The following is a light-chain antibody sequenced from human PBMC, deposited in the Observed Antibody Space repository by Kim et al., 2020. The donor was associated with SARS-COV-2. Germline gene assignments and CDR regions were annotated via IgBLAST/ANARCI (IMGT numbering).Light chain of an antibody. V-gene: IGLV4-69*01. CDR1: SGHSNYG. J-gene: IGLJ3*02. Sequence: SVKLPCTLGSGHSNYGVAWHQQRAEKGPRYLMKVNSDGSHNKGDGIPDRFSGSASGAERYLTISSLQSEDEADYYCQTWGPGIRVFGGGTQLIVL. CDR3: QTWGPGIRV. CDR2: VNSDGSH.